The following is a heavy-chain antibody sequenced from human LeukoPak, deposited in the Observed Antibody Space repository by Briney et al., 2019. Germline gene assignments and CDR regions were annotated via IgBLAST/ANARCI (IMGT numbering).Heavy chain of an antibody. D-gene: IGHD3-22*01. CDR2: IYYSENT. CDR3: AGANFYDSRGHPYHFHF. Sequence: SETLSLTCTVSGVSISSYYWSWIRQPPGKGLEWIGYIYYSENTNYNSSLKSRVTISEDTSKNQFSLKLTSVTAADTAVYYCAGANFYDSRGHPYHFHFWGQGTLVSVSS. V-gene: IGHV4-59*01. J-gene: IGHJ4*02. CDR1: GVSISSYY.